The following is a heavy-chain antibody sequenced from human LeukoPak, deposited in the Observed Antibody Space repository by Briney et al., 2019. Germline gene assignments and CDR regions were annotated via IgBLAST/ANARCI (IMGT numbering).Heavy chain of an antibody. J-gene: IGHJ4*02. CDR2: IFYDGNNK. CDR1: GFTFSSYG. D-gene: IGHD1-26*01. CDR3: AKDTGLVAATRYYFDY. V-gene: IGHV3-33*06. Sequence: PGRSLRLSCAASGFTFSSYGMHWVRQAPGKGLEWGAVIFYDGNNKYYADSVKGRFTISRDNSQNTLYLQMNSLRVEDTAVYYCAKDTGLVAATRYYFDYWGQGTLVTVSS.